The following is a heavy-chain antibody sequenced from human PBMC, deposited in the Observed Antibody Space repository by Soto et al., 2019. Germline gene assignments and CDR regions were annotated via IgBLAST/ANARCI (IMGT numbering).Heavy chain of an antibody. CDR2: INPSSGGT. Sequence: QVQLVQSGAEVKKPGASVKVSCTASGYTFIDYYVHWVRQAPGQGLEWMGWINPSSGGTHYAQKFQGMVAMTRNTTISIVYRELSRQKSDDTDRYYGARDPGYYCPATYCYALSGLDVWGQGTRVTVSS. J-gene: IGHJ6*02. D-gene: IGHD2-8*02. CDR1: GYTFIDYY. V-gene: IGHV1-2*02. CDR3: ARDPGYYCPATYCYALSGLDV.